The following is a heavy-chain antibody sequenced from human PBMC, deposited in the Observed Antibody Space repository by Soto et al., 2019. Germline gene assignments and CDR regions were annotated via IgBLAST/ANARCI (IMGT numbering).Heavy chain of an antibody. V-gene: IGHV4-30-4*01. CDR3: ARDQRRQLWLSYYYGMDV. CDR2: IYYSGST. J-gene: IGHJ6*02. Sequence: PSETLSLTCTVSGGSISSGDYYWSWIRQPPGKGLEWIGYIYYSGSTYYNPSLKSRVTISVDTSKNQFSLKLSSVTAADTAVYYRARDQRRQLWLSYYYGMDVWGQGTTVTVSS. CDR1: GGSISSGDYY. D-gene: IGHD5-18*01.